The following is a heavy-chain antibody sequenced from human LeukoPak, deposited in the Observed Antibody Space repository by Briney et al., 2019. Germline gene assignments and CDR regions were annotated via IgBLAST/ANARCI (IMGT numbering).Heavy chain of an antibody. D-gene: IGHD2-15*01. CDR3: ARESVVAATHHAGFDY. V-gene: IGHV4-30-2*01. CDR2: IYHSGST. Sequence: SQTLSLTCAVSGGSISSGGYSWSWIRQPPGKGLEWIGYIYHSGSTYYNPSLKSRVTISVDRSKNQFSLKLSSVTAADTAVYYRARESVVAATHHAGFDYWGQGTLVTVSS. J-gene: IGHJ4*02. CDR1: GGSISSGGYS.